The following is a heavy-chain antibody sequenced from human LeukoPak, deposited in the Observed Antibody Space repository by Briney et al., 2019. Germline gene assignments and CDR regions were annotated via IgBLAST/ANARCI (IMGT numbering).Heavy chain of an antibody. Sequence: SETLSLTCTVSGGSISSSSYYWGWIRQPPGKGLEWIGSIYYSGSTYYNPSLKSRVTISVDTSKNQFSLKLSSVTAADTAVYYCASSARGGGRPSRNFDYWGQGTLVTVSS. CDR2: IYYSGST. CDR1: GGSISSSSYY. CDR3: ASSARGGGRPSRNFDY. V-gene: IGHV4-39*01. D-gene: IGHD1-1*01. J-gene: IGHJ4*02.